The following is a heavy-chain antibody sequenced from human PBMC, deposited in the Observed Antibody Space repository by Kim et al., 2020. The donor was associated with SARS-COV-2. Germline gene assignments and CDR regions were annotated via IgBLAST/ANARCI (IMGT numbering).Heavy chain of an antibody. Sequence: QGRVTITADESTSTAYMELSSLRSEDTAVYYCARRTHYSSGWYPAGGMDVWGQGTTVTVSS. D-gene: IGHD6-19*01. CDR3: ARRTHYSSGWYPAGGMDV. V-gene: IGHV1-69*01. J-gene: IGHJ6*02.